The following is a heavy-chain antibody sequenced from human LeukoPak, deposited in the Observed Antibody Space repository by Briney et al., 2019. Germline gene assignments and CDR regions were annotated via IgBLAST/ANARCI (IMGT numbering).Heavy chain of an antibody. Sequence: GGSLRLSCVASGFPFSIYSMNWVRQAPGKGLEWVSYISKNSDDIYNADSVRGRFTISRDNAKNSLYLQMNSLRAEDTAVYYCARVRPGYYCDYWGQGILVTVSS. J-gene: IGHJ4*02. V-gene: IGHV3-21*05. CDR1: GFPFSIYS. CDR3: ARVRPGYYCDY. CDR2: ISKNSDDI.